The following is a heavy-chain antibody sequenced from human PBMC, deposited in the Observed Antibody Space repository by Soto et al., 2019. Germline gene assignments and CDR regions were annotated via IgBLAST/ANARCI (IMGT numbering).Heavy chain of an antibody. J-gene: IGHJ6*02. CDR3: ASSPLYYDFWSGYYPNNYYYYYGMDV. CDR1: GGSISSYY. D-gene: IGHD3-3*01. Sequence: PSETLSLTCTVSGGSISSYYWSWIRQPPGKGLEWIGYIYYSGSTNYNPSLKSRVTISVDTSKNQFSLKLSSVTAADTAVYYCASSPLYYDFWSGYYPNNYYYYYGMDVWGQGTTVTVSS. CDR2: IYYSGST. V-gene: IGHV4-59*01.